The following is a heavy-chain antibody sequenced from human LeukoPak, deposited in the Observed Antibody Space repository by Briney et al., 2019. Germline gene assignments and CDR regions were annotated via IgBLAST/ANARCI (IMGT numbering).Heavy chain of an antibody. D-gene: IGHD2-2*01. Sequence: SGTLSLTCAVSGDSISSNHWWTWVRQSPGKGLEWLGQIYHGGSTDYNPSVRSRVAMSVDKSKNEFSLKLTSVTAADAAVYYCARDRGSTTDFDYWGQGTLVTVSS. CDR3: ARDRGSTTDFDY. CDR2: IYHGGST. J-gene: IGHJ4*02. V-gene: IGHV4-4*02. CDR1: GDSISSNHW.